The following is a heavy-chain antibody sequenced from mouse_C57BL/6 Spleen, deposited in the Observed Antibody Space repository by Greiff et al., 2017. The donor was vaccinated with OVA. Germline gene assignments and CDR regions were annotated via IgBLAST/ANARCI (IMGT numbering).Heavy chain of an antibody. J-gene: IGHJ3*01. D-gene: IGHD1-1*01. V-gene: IGHV1-64*01. CDR1: GYTFTSYW. CDR2: IHPNSGST. CDR3: ARSATTVVEGLAY. Sequence: VQLQQPGAELVKPGASVKLSCKASGYTFTSYWMHWVKQRPGQGLEWIGMIHPNSGSTNYNEKFKSKATLTVDKSSSTAYMQLSSLTSGDSAVYYCARSATTVVEGLAYWGQGTLVTVSA.